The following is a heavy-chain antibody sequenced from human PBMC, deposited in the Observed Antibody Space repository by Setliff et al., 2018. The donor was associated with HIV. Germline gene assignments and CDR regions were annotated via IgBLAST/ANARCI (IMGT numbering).Heavy chain of an antibody. Sequence: SVKVSCKASGYTFTSYYLHWVRQAPGQGLEWMGMINPSGGSASYAQKFQGRVTMSRDTSTSTVYMELSSLRSEDTAVYYCARDYFDSSAYHYGFGAFDIWGQGTMVT. CDR2: INPSGGSA. J-gene: IGHJ3*02. CDR1: GYTFTSYY. CDR3: ARDYFDSSAYHYGFGAFDI. V-gene: IGHV1-46*01. D-gene: IGHD3-22*01.